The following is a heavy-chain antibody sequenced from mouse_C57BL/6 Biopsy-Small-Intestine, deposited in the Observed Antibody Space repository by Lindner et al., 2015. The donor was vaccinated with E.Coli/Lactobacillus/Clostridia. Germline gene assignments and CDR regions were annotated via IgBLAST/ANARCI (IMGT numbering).Heavy chain of an antibody. V-gene: IGHV1-81*01. Sequence: VQLQESGAELARPGASVKLSCKASGYTFTSYAISWVKQRAGQGLEWIGEIYPRGGSAYYNEKFKGKATLSADKSSSTAYMELRSLTSEDSAVYFCARGTTDPYWGQGTTLTVSS. CDR1: GYTFTSYA. J-gene: IGHJ2*01. D-gene: IGHD1-1*01. CDR2: IYPRGGSA. CDR3: ARGTTDPY.